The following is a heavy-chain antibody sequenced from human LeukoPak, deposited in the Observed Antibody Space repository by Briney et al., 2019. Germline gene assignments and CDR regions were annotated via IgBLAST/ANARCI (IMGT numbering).Heavy chain of an antibody. Sequence: ASVKVSCKASGYTFTSYGISWVRQAPGQGLEWMGWISAYNGNTNYAQKLKGRVTMTTDTSTSTAYMERRSLRSDDTAVYYCARVPVPAAIREGDKWFDPWGQGTLVTVSS. CDR1: GYTFTSYG. CDR3: ARVPVPAAIREGDKWFDP. CDR2: ISAYNGNT. D-gene: IGHD2-2*02. J-gene: IGHJ5*02. V-gene: IGHV1-18*01.